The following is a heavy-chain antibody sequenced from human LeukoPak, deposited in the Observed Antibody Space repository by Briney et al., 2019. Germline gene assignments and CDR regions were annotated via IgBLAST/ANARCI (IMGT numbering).Heavy chain of an antibody. CDR2: IYYSGST. Sequence: PSETLSLTCTVSGGSISSSSYYWGWIRQPPGKGLEWIGSIYYSGSTYYNPSLKSRVTISVDTSKNQFSLKLSSVTAADTAVYYCAREGARGDYYFDYWGQGTLVTVSS. CDR3: AREGARGDYYFDY. J-gene: IGHJ4*02. D-gene: IGHD3-10*01. V-gene: IGHV4-39*07. CDR1: GGSISSSSYY.